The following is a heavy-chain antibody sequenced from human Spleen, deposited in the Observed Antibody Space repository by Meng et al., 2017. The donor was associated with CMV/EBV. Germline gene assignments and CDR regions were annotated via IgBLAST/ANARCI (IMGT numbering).Heavy chain of an antibody. J-gene: IGHJ1*01. V-gene: IGHV3-30*04. Sequence: GESLKISCSGSGFTFSTYAVNWVRQAPGKGLEWVAVVSYDGETKYYADSVKGRFTISRDNAKNTLYLQMNSLRAEDTAVYYCARADYGDYVEYFQHWGQGTLVTVSS. D-gene: IGHD4-17*01. CDR2: VSYDGETK. CDR3: ARADYGDYVEYFQH. CDR1: GFTFSTYA.